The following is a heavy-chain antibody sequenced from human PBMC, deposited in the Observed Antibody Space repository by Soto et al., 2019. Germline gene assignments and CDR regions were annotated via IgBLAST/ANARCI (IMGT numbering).Heavy chain of an antibody. Sequence: AASVKVSFKASGGTFSSYSIYWVRQAPGQGLEWMGGIIPIFGTANNAQKFQGRVTITADESATTVYMELSSLRSEDTAVYYCARAPNILTVKYYFDYWGQGTLVTVSS. CDR3: ARAPNILTVKYYFDY. CDR2: IIPIFGTA. CDR1: GGTFSSYS. J-gene: IGHJ4*02. D-gene: IGHD3-9*01. V-gene: IGHV1-69*13.